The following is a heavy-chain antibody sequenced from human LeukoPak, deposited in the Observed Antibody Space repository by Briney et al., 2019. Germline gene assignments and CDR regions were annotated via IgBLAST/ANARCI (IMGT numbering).Heavy chain of an antibody. Sequence: GGSLRLSCAASGFTFSSYAMSWVRQAPGKGLEWVSAISGSGGSTYYADSVKGRFTISRDNSKNTLYLQMNSLRAEDTAVYYCAKEAPIAARPVGYYYYYMDVWGKGTTVTVSS. V-gene: IGHV3-23*01. CDR2: ISGSGGST. J-gene: IGHJ6*03. D-gene: IGHD6-6*01. CDR3: AKEAPIAARPVGYYYYYMDV. CDR1: GFTFSSYA.